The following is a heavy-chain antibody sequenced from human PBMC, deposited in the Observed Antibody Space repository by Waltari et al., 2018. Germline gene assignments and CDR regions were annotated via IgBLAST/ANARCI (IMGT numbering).Heavy chain of an antibody. CDR2: ISSSSSYI. CDR3: ARVYPTSGSYNY. Sequence: EVQLVESGGGLVKPGGSLRLSCAASGFTFSSYSMNWVRQAPGKGLEWVSSISSSSSYIYYADSVKGRFTISRDNAKNSLYLQMNSLRAEDTAVYYCARVYPTSGSYNYWGQGTLVTVSS. D-gene: IGHD1-26*01. V-gene: IGHV3-21*01. CDR1: GFTFSSYS. J-gene: IGHJ4*02.